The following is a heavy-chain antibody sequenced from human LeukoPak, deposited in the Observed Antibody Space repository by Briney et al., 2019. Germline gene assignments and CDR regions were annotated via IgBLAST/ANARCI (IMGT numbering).Heavy chain of an antibody. D-gene: IGHD3-10*01. Sequence: SVKVSCKASGGSFTFTSHAITWVRQAPGQGLEWMAGIIPIYGSPSYAQRFQGRVTITSDESARTVYMELSSLRSEDTAVYYCATLHHGGTMVRGVRDYWGQGTLVTVSS. CDR1: GGSFTFTSHA. J-gene: IGHJ4*02. V-gene: IGHV1-69*13. CDR2: IIPIYGSP. CDR3: ATLHHGGTMVRGVRDY.